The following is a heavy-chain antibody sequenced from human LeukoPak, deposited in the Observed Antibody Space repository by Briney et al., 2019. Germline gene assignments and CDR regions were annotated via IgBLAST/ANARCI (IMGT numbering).Heavy chain of an antibody. Sequence: GGSLRLSCAASGFTFSSYGMHWVRQAPGKGLEWVAVISYDGSNKYYADSVKGRFTISRDNSKNTLYLQMNSLRAEDTAVYYCAKVRVPDRHPYYFDYWGQGTLVTVSS. CDR2: ISYDGSNK. V-gene: IGHV3-30*18. J-gene: IGHJ4*02. CDR1: GFTFSSYG. D-gene: IGHD3-10*01. CDR3: AKVRVPDRHPYYFDY.